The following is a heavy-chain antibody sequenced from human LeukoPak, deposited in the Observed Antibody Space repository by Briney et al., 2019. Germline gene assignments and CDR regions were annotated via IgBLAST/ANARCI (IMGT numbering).Heavy chain of an antibody. Sequence: GGSLRLSCAASGFTFSDHYMDWVRQAPGKGLEWVGRTRNKANSYTTEYAASVKGRFTMSRDDSKNSLYLQMNSLKTEDTAVYYCAKGLFEYSYGLEDAFDIWGQGTMVTVSS. J-gene: IGHJ3*02. CDR1: GFTFSDHY. CDR3: AKGLFEYSYGLEDAFDI. CDR2: TRNKANSYTT. V-gene: IGHV3-72*01. D-gene: IGHD5-18*01.